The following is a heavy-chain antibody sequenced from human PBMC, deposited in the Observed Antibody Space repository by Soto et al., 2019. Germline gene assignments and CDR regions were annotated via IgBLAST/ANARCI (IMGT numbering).Heavy chain of an antibody. CDR3: ATSGDRYYYYGMDV. J-gene: IGHJ6*02. D-gene: IGHD3-10*01. CDR1: GGSISSSSYY. CDR2: IYYSGST. Sequence: SETLSLTCTVSGGSISSSSYYWGWIRQPPGKGLVWFGSIYYSGSTYYNPSLKSRVTISVDTSKNQFSLKLSSVTAADTAVYYCATSGDRYYYYGMDVWGQGTTVTVSS. V-gene: IGHV4-39*01.